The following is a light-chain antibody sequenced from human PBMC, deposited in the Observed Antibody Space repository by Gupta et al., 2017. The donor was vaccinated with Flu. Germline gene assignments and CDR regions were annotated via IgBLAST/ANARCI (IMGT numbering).Light chain of an antibody. CDR2: DAS. J-gene: IGKJ4*01. CDR3: QQRSNWPPSLT. CDR1: QSVSSY. V-gene: IGKV3-11*01. Sequence: DIVLTQSPATLSLSPGGRATLSCRASQSVSSYLAWYQQKPGQAPRLLIYDASNRATGIPARFSGSGSGTDFTLTISSLEPEDFAVYYCQQRSNWPPSLTFGGGTKVEIK.